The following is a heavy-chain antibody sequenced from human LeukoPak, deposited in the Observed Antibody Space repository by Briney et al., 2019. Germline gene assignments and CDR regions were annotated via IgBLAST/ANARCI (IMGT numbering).Heavy chain of an antibody. Sequence: GGSLRLSCAVSGFTFSNFAMSWVRQAPGKGLEWVSAISGSGVSAYYRDSVKGRLTISRDNSKNTLLLQMNSLTAEDTAVYYCAKSRQGTAMINYYFDYWGQGTLVTVSS. CDR3: AKSRQGTAMINYYFDY. J-gene: IGHJ4*02. CDR2: ISGSGVSA. V-gene: IGHV3-23*01. D-gene: IGHD5-18*01. CDR1: GFTFSNFA.